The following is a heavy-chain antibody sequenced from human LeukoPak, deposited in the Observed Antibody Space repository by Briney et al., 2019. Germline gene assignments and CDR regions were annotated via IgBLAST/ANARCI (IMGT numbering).Heavy chain of an antibody. CDR3: AREWGFY. CDR2: ISYDGSNK. D-gene: IGHD3-16*01. CDR1: GFTFSSYA. Sequence: PGGSLRLSCAASGFTFSSYAMHWVRQAPGKGLEWVAVISYDGSNKYYADSVKGRFTISRDNSKNTLYPQMNSLRAEDTAVYYCAREWGFYWGQGTLVTVSS. V-gene: IGHV3-30*04. J-gene: IGHJ4*02.